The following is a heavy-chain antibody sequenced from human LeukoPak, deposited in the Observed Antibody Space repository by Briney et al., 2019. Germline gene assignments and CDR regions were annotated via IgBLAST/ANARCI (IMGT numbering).Heavy chain of an antibody. Sequence: SETLSLTCTVSGYSISSGYFWGWIRQSPGKGLDWIGIIYHSGSTYYNPSLKSRVTISVDTSKNQFSLKLSSVTAADTAVYYCARGRHDSSGYYSDYWGQGTLVTVSS. CDR2: IYHSGST. J-gene: IGHJ4*02. CDR1: GYSISSGYF. D-gene: IGHD3-22*01. CDR3: ARGRHDSSGYYSDY. V-gene: IGHV4-38-2*02.